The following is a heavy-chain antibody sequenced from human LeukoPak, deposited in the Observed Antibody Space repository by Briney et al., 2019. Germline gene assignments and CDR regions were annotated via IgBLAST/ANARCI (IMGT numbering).Heavy chain of an antibody. V-gene: IGHV3-15*07. J-gene: IGHJ4*02. D-gene: IGHD3-3*01. CDR3: TTEISMYYDLWSGYLTWFGELSSPNGNKNGEDY. Sequence: PGGSLRLSYAASGFTFGNAWMNWVRQAPGKGLEWVGRIKSKTDGGTTDYAAPVKGRFTISRDDSKNTLYLQMNSLKTEDTAVYYCTTEISMYYDLWSGYLTWFGELSSPNGNKNGEDYWGQGTLVTVSS. CDR1: GFTFGNAW. CDR2: IKSKTDGGTT.